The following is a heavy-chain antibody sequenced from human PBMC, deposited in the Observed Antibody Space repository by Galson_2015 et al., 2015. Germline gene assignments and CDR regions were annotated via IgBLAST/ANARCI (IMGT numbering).Heavy chain of an antibody. V-gene: IGHV3-53*01. D-gene: IGHD3-10*01. Sequence: SLRLSCPASGFTVSSNYMSWVRQAPGKGLEWVSVIYSGGSTYYADSVKGRFTISRDNSKNTPYLQMNSLRAEDTAVYYCARGLLGRGGYYFDYWGQGTLVTVSS. CDR1: GFTVSSNY. CDR3: ARGLLGRGGYYFDY. CDR2: IYSGGST. J-gene: IGHJ4*02.